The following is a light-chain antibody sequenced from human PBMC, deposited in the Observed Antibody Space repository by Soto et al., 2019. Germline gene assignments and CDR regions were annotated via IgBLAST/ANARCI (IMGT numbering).Light chain of an antibody. V-gene: IGLV3-21*02. CDR1: NIGSKS. CDR3: FLSYSGARPVV. J-gene: IGLJ2*01. Sequence: SYELTQPPSVSVAPGQTARITCGGDNIGSKSVHWYQQKPGQAPVLVVYDGGDRPSGIPARFSGSNSGNTATLTISRVEAGDEADYYCFLSYSGARPVVFGGGTKLTVL. CDR2: DGG.